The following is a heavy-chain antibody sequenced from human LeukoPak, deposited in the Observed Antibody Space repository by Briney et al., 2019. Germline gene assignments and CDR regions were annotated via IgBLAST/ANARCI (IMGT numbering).Heavy chain of an antibody. V-gene: IGHV3-30*18. Sequence: GGSLRLSCAASGFTFTNYNMHWVRQTPGNGLQWVAAILYDGSKKYYADSVKGRFSVYRDNSDYTLYLQMNNLKTDDTALYSCTNFDGDSQAFHIWGLGTMVTVSS. CDR1: GFTFTNYN. CDR2: ILYDGSKK. D-gene: IGHD3-9*01. CDR3: TNFDGDSQAFHI. J-gene: IGHJ3*02.